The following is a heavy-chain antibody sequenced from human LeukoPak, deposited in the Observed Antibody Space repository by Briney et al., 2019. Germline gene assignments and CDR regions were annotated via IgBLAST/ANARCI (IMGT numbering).Heavy chain of an antibody. J-gene: IGHJ6*04. V-gene: IGHV3-30*18. CDR3: AKGGYGDYYYYGMDV. D-gene: IGHD4-17*01. CDR2: ISYDGSNK. CDR1: GFTFSSYG. Sequence: GGSLRLSCAASGFTFSSYGMHWVGQAPGKGLEWVAVISYDGSNKYYADSVKGRFTISRDNSKNTLYLQMNSLRAEDTAVYYCAKGGYGDYYYYGMDVWGKGTTVTVSS.